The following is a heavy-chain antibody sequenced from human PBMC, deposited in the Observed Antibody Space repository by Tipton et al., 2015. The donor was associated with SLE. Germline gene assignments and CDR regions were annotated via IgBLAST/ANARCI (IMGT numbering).Heavy chain of an antibody. CDR1: GGSISNYY. D-gene: IGHD3-22*01. CDR3: VRVPFDYSDSSGYYYGIDV. CDR2: IYYTGTT. J-gene: IGHJ6*02. Sequence: TLSLTCTVSGGSISNYYWSWIRQPPGKGLEWVGYIYYTGTTNYSPSLKSRVTISIDTSKRQFSLNLSSVTAADTAVYYCVRVPFDYSDSSGYYYGIDVWGQGTTVTVSS. V-gene: IGHV4-59*08.